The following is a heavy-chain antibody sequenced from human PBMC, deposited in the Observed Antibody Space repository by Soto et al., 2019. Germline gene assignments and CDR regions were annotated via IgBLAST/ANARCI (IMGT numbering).Heavy chain of an antibody. Sequence: PSETLSLTCTVSGASINSYYWTWIRQSPGKGLEWIGYIHDSGSTNYNPSLKSRVTMSVDTSKNQFSLKLTSVTAADTAVYYCVRRSHTPNWLDPWGQGTLVTVSS. D-gene: IGHD5-12*01. CDR1: GASINSYY. CDR2: IHDSGST. J-gene: IGHJ5*02. V-gene: IGHV4-59*01. CDR3: VRRSHTPNWLDP.